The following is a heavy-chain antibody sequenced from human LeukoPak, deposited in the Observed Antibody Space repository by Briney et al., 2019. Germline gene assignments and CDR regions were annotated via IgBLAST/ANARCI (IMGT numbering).Heavy chain of an antibody. J-gene: IGHJ5*02. CDR2: ISYDGSNK. CDR3: ARVGSHDYGDYVGWFDP. CDR1: GFTFSSYA. D-gene: IGHD4-17*01. Sequence: GRSLRLSCAASGFTFSSYAMHWVRQAPGKGLEWMAFISYDGSNKYYADSVKGRFTISRDNSKNTLYLQMNSLRAEDTAVYYCARVGSHDYGDYVGWFDPWGQGTLVTVSS. V-gene: IGHV3-30-3*01.